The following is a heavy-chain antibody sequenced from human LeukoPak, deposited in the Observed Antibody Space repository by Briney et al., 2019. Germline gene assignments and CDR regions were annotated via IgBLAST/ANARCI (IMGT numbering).Heavy chain of an antibody. CDR3: ARFGMLRWPDY. CDR1: GGSISSGGYY. D-gene: IGHD4-23*01. CDR2: IYYSGST. V-gene: IGHV4-31*03. Sequence: PSETLSLTCTVSGGSISSGGYYWSWIRQHPGKGLEGIVYIYYSGSTYYNPSLKSRVTISVDTSKIQFSLELSSVTAADTAVYYCARFGMLRWPDYWGQGTLVTVSS. J-gene: IGHJ4*02.